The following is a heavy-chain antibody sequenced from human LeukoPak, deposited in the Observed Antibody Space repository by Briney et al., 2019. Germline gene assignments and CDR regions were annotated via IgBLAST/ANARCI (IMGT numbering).Heavy chain of an antibody. V-gene: IGHV3-74*01. CDR1: GFTFSSYW. Sequence: GGSLRLSCAASGFTFSSYWMHWVRQAPGKGLVWVSRINSDGSSTSYADSVKGRFTISRDNAKNTLYLQMNRLRAEDTAVYYCARDPHIVGAPDYFDYWGQGTLVTVSS. CDR3: ARDPHIVGAPDYFDY. J-gene: IGHJ4*02. D-gene: IGHD1-26*01. CDR2: INSDGSST.